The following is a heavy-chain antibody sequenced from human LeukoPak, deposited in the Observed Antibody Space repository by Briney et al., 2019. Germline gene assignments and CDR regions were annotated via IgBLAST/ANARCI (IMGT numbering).Heavy chain of an antibody. CDR2: INADGSTT. CDR3: TTSVTLRYFDS. D-gene: IGHD2-21*02. Sequence: PGGSLRLSCAASGFTFTSYWMSWVRQGPGKGLLWVSRINADGSTTTYADSVKGRFTISRDNAMNTVYLEMNSLRPEDTATYYCTTSVTLRYFDSWGQGAPVTVSS. J-gene: IGHJ4*02. CDR1: GFTFTSYW. V-gene: IGHV3-74*01.